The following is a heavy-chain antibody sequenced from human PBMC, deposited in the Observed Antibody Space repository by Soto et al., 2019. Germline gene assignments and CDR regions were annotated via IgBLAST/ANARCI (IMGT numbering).Heavy chain of an antibody. D-gene: IGHD6-6*01. V-gene: IGHV2-5*02. CDR1: GFSLSTAGMG. J-gene: IGHJ5*02. CDR2: VYRDDDK. CDR3: ALRGRSSSAAGWFDP. Sequence: QITLKESGPTLVKPTQTLTLTCTFSGFSLSTAGMGVGWIRQPPGKALEWLALVYRDDDKRYNPSLRTRLSITKDTSKKQVVVTMTNRDPVDTGTYYCALRGRSSSAAGWFDPWGQGVLVTVSS.